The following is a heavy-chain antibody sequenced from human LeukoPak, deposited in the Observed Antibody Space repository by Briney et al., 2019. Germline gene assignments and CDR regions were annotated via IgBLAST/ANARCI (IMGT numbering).Heavy chain of an antibody. CDR2: IYYSGST. CDR1: GGSISSGGYY. D-gene: IGHD3-22*01. V-gene: IGHV4-31*03. Sequence: PSETLSLTCTVSGGSISSGGYYWSWIRQHPGKGLEWIGYIYYSGSTYYNPSLKSRVTISVDTSKNQFSLKLSSVTAADTAVYYCARVLYDSSGYYYVAAFDIWGQGTMVTVSS. CDR3: ARVLYDSSGYYYVAAFDI. J-gene: IGHJ3*02.